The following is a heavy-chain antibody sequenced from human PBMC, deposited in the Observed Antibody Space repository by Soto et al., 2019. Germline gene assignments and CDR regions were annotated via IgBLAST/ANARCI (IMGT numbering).Heavy chain of an antibody. J-gene: IGHJ6*02. D-gene: IGHD3-10*01. CDR3: ARDVRNLVRGVIADYYGMDV. CDR2: INHSGST. Sequence: LSLTCAVYSGSFSGYYWSWIRQPPGQGLERIGEINHSGSTNYNPSPKSRVTISVDTSKNQFSLKVRSVTAADTAVYYCARDVRNLVRGVIADYYGMDVWGQRTTVTVSS. V-gene: IGHV4-34*01. CDR1: SGSFSGYY.